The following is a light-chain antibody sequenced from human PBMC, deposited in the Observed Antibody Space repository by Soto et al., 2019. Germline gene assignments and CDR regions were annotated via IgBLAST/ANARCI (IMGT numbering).Light chain of an antibody. CDR2: GAS. V-gene: IGKV3-20*01. CDR1: QSVSNNY. Sequence: EIVLTQSPGTLSLSPGERATLSCRASQSVSNNYLAWYQQKPGQAPRLLIYGASTRATGIPARFSGSGSGADFTLTISRLEPEDFAVYYCQQYGSSFGGGTKVDIK. CDR3: QQYGSS. J-gene: IGKJ4*01.